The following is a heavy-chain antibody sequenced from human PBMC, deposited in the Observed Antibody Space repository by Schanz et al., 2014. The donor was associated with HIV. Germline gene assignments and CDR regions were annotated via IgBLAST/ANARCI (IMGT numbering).Heavy chain of an antibody. CDR2: IWYDGSNK. V-gene: IGHV3-33*01. J-gene: IGHJ5*02. CDR1: GFTFRSYG. CDR3: ARGQPLVQRWFDP. D-gene: IGHD6-13*01. Sequence: QVRLVESGGGVVRPGRSLRLSCAASGFTFRSYGMHWVRQAPGKGLEWVALIWYDGSNKIYADSVKGRFTISRDNSKNTLYLQMNSPRPEDTAVYYCARGQPLVQRWFDPWGQGTLVTVSS.